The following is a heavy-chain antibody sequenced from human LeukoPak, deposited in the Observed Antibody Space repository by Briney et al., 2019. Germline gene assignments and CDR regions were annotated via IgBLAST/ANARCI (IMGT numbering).Heavy chain of an antibody. Sequence: PGGSLRLSCAASGFTFTTYAMSWVRQAPGKGLEWVSSISGSGGSTYYADSVKGRFTISRANSKNTVYLQMNSLRAEDTALYYCARDHRVETAFDYWGLGTLVTVSS. CDR2: ISGSGGST. CDR3: ARDHRVETAFDY. J-gene: IGHJ4*02. V-gene: IGHV3-23*01. D-gene: IGHD2-21*02. CDR1: GFTFTTYA.